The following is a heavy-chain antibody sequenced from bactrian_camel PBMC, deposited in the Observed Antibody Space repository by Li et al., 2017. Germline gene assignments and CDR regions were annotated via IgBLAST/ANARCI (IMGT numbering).Heavy chain of an antibody. CDR2: IWTHSGTT. D-gene: IGHD3*01. V-gene: IGHV3S1*01. CDR3: AAARIYTAVRLLLRCSIRL. CDR1: GDTRSSYC. J-gene: IGHJ4*01. Sequence: QVQLVESGGGPVQAGGSLRLSCVASGDTRSSYCMAWFCQVPGKEREGVAAIWTHSGTTYFADSVKGRFTITHDNAKNTLWLQMGSLTPEDTARYYCAAARIYTAVRLLLRCSIRLLGPGDPGHRL.